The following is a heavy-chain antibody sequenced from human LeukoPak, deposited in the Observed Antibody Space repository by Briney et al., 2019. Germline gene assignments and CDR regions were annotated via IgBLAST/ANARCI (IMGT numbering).Heavy chain of an antibody. D-gene: IGHD6-13*01. CDR2: ISNSSSYI. V-gene: IGHV3-21*04. J-gene: IGHJ4*02. Sequence: GGSLRLSCAASGFTFSNYSMNWVRQAPGKGLEWVSSISNSSSYIYYADSVNGRFTISRDNAKNSLYLQMNSLRAEDTAVYYCAKAGNWGQGTLVTVSS. CDR1: GFTFSNYS. CDR3: AKAGN.